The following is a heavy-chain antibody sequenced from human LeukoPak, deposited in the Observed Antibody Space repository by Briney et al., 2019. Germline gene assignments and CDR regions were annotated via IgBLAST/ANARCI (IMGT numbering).Heavy chain of an antibody. J-gene: IGHJ5*02. CDR1: GFTLSNYD. V-gene: IGHV3-21*01. Sequence: PGGSLRLSCAASGFTLSNYDMNWGRQAPGKGLEWVSSISTSSRYIYYKDSVRGRFTISRDDAKNSLYLEMNSLRAEDTAVYYCARADCSSSTCYLRRSWFDPWGQGTLVTVSS. D-gene: IGHD2-2*01. CDR2: ISTSSRYI. CDR3: ARADCSSSTCYLRRSWFDP.